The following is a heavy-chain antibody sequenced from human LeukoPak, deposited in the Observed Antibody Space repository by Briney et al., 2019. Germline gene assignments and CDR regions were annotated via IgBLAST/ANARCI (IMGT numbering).Heavy chain of an antibody. V-gene: IGHV1-2*02. J-gene: IGHJ4*02. CDR3: ARVAPIRLGELSILRFWDY. Sequence: ASVKVSCKASGYTFTDYYMHWVRQAPGQGLEWMGWMNPKNGRTKLAQKFQVRISMTRDTSISTAYMELSRLRSDDTAVYYCARVAPIRLGELSILRFWDYWGQGTLVTVSS. D-gene: IGHD3-16*02. CDR2: MNPKNGRT. CDR1: GYTFTDYY.